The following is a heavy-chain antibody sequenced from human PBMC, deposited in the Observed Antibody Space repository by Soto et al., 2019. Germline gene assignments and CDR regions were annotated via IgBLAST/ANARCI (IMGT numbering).Heavy chain of an antibody. CDR2: ISGSGGST. V-gene: IGHV3-23*01. D-gene: IGHD1-26*01. CDR1: GCTVSSYG. J-gene: IGHJ3*02. Sequence: GGSLRLSCAASGCTVSSYGMSWVRQAPGKGLEWVSAISGSGGSTYYADSVKGRFTISRDNSKNTLYLQMNSLRAEDTAVYYCAKDTGRWPQEEAFDIWGQGTMLTVSS. CDR3: AKDTGRWPQEEAFDI.